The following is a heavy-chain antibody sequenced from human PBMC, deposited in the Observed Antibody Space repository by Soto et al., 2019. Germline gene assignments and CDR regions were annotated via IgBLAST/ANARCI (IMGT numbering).Heavy chain of an antibody. J-gene: IGHJ4*02. Sequence: SETLSLTCTVSGGSVSDTTYYWRWFRQPPGKELEWIATIFHSGGTYYNPSLKSRVTMSVDTSKNQFSLRLSSLTAADTAVYYCATNIAASGTDYWGQGTLVTVSS. CDR2: IFHSGGT. D-gene: IGHD6-13*01. CDR3: ATNIAASGTDY. V-gene: IGHV4-39*01. CDR1: GGSVSDTTYY.